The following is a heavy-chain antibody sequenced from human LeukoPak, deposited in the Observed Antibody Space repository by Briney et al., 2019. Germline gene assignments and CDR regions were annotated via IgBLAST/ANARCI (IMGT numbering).Heavy chain of an antibody. CDR1: GFTFSNYA. Sequence: PGGSLRLSCAASGFTFSNYAMHWVRQAPGKGLEFVSAIITIAGTTYYANSVKGRFTISRDNSKNTLYLHMGSLRAEDMAVYYCARGYLLLDYWGLGTLGTHSS. V-gene: IGHV3-64*01. J-gene: IGHJ4*02. D-gene: IGHD1-14*01. CDR3: ARGYLLLDY. CDR2: IITIAGTT.